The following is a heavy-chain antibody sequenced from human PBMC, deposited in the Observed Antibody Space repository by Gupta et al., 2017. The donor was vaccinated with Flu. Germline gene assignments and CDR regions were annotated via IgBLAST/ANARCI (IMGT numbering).Heavy chain of an antibody. CDR2: INHSGST. V-gene: IGHV4-34*01. CDR3: ARAGGLFSVVVPAAHKNYYYGMDV. J-gene: IGHJ6*02. D-gene: IGHD2-2*01. CDR1: GGSFSGYY. Sequence: QVQLQQWGAGLLKPSETLSLTCAVYGGSFSGYYWSWIRQPPGKGLEWIGEINHSGSTNYNPSLKSRVTISVDTSKNQFSLKLSSVTAADTAVYYCARAGGLFSVVVPAAHKNYYYGMDVWGQGTTVTVSS.